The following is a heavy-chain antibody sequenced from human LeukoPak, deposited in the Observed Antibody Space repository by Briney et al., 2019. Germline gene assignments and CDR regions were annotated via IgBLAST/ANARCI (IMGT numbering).Heavy chain of an antibody. D-gene: IGHD6-19*01. Sequence: GGSLSLSCSASGFTFTTYGMNWVRQAPGKGLEWVSGIGGSGIRTYYADSVKGRFTISRDNSKNTLYLQMNSLRAEDTAVYYCAKSIAVAFYSWGQGTLVTVSS. CDR3: AKSIAVAFYS. CDR2: IGGSGIRT. J-gene: IGHJ4*02. CDR1: GFTFTTYG. V-gene: IGHV3-23*05.